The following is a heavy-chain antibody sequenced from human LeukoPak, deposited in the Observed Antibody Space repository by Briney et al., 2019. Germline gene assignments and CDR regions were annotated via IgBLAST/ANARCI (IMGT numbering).Heavy chain of an antibody. CDR1: GGTFSSHS. CDR2: IIPIFETP. CDR3: ARPLEGNYYDTSGYSNFDH. J-gene: IGHJ4*02. Sequence: EASVKVSCKASGGTFSSHSISWVRQAPGQGLEWMGGIIPIFETPHYAQKFQGRVTITANESTTTAYIELSSLRSEDTAVYYCARPLEGNYYDTSGYSNFDHWGQGTLVTVSS. V-gene: IGHV1-69*01. D-gene: IGHD3-22*01.